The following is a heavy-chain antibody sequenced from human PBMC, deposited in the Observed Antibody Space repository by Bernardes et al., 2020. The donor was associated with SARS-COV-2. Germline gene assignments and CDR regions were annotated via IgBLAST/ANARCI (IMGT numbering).Heavy chain of an antibody. CDR2: INPNSGGT. D-gene: IGHD1-26*01. Sequence: VKVSCKASGYTFTDYFMHWVRQAPGQGLKWMGWINPNSGGTNYAQKFQGRVTMTRDTSISTVYMELSRLRSDDTALYYCARASLGGSYPNWGQGTLVTVSS. CDR1: GYTFTDYF. J-gene: IGHJ4*02. CDR3: ARASLGGSYPN. V-gene: IGHV1-2*02.